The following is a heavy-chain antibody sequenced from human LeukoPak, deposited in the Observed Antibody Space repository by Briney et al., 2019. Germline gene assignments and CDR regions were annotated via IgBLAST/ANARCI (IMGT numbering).Heavy chain of an antibody. CDR2: IWYDGSNK. CDR3: TKSVAIYFYYGLDV. CDR1: GFTFSSYG. D-gene: IGHD3-3*01. J-gene: IGHJ6*02. Sequence: GGSLRLSCAASGFTFSSYGMHWVRQAPGKGLEWVAVIWYDGSNKYYADSVKGRFTISRDNSKNTLFLQMNSLRVEDTAPYYCTKSVAIYFYYGLDVWGQGTTVTVSS. V-gene: IGHV3-33*06.